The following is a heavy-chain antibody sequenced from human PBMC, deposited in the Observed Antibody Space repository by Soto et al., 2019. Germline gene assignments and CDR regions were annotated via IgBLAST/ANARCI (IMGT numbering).Heavy chain of an antibody. V-gene: IGHV3-30-3*01. D-gene: IGHD4-4*01. CDR1: GFTFSRYA. CDR3: ARPLWRDDYNWGYFDL. CDR2: ISYDGSNK. Sequence: QVQLVESGGGVVQPGRSLRLSCAASGFTFSRYAMHWVRQAPGKGLEWVAVISYDGSNKYYADSVKGRFTISRDNSKXXRYVQMNRLRAEDTAVYYCARPLWRDDYNWGYFDLWGRGTLVTVSS. J-gene: IGHJ2*01.